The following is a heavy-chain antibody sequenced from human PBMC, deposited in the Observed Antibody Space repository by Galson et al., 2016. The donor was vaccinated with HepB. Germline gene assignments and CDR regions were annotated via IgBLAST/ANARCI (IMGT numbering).Heavy chain of an antibody. V-gene: IGHV4-59*01. Sequence: SETLSLTCTVSGGSIRSYYWSWIRQPPGKGLEWIGYIYYSGSTNYNPSLKSRVTISVDASKNQFSLKLSSVTAADTAVYYCARGFGEFFVGYWGQGTLVTVSS. J-gene: IGHJ4*02. D-gene: IGHD3-10*01. CDR1: GGSIRSYY. CDR2: IYYSGST. CDR3: ARGFGEFFVGY.